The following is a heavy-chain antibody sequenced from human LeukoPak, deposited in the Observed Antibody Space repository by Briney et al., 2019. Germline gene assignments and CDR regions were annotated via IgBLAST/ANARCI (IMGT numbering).Heavy chain of an antibody. Sequence: GGSLRLSCAAPGFTFSSYAMSWVRQAPGKGLEWVSAISGSGGSTYYADSVKGRFTISRDNSKNTLYLQMNSLRAEDTAVYYCAKDFYIAVAGTTRMDVWGKGTTVTVSS. CDR2: ISGSGGST. V-gene: IGHV3-23*01. CDR3: AKDFYIAVAGTTRMDV. CDR1: GFTFSSYA. D-gene: IGHD6-19*01. J-gene: IGHJ6*03.